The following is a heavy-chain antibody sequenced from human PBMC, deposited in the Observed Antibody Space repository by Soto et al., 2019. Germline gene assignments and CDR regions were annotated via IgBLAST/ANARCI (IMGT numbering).Heavy chain of an antibody. D-gene: IGHD3-22*01. CDR3: AKEKSRYDRSGYYRPDY. V-gene: IGHV1-69*10. CDR2: IIPMLGTP. Sequence: SVKVSCKSSGDTLRSYAIRRGRQAPGQALEWMGGIIPMLGTPSYAQKFQDRVTITADKFTSTAYMELSGLRSEDTAVYYCAKEKSRYDRSGYYRPDYWGQGALVTVSS. CDR1: GDTLRSYA. J-gene: IGHJ4*02.